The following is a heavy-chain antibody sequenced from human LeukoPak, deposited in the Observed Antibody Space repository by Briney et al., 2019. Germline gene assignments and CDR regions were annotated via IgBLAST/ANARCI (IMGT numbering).Heavy chain of an antibody. J-gene: IGHJ5*02. Sequence: SETLSLTCTVSGGSVSSYYWSWIRQPPGKGLEWIGYIKSSGSSNYNPSLKSRVTISMDTSKNQFSLRLNSVTAADTAVYYCAGDGTVATSWFDPWGQGTLVTVSS. D-gene: IGHD5-12*01. CDR2: IKSSGSS. CDR1: GGSVSSYY. CDR3: AGDGTVATSWFDP. V-gene: IGHV4-59*02.